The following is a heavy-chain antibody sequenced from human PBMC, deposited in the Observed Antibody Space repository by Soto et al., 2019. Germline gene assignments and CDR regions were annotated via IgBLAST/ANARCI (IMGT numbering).Heavy chain of an antibody. V-gene: IGHV3-11*01. J-gene: IGHJ4*02. Sequence: QVQLLESGGGLVKPGGSLRLSCVASGFTFSDYYLSWIRQAPGKGLEWVSYISPGGDVTYYGDSVKGRFTISRDNTKTSLYLLMNSLTTDDTAVYYCARQLVRGVGATCHWGQGALVSVSS. D-gene: IGHD1-26*01. CDR2: ISPGGDVT. CDR3: ARQLVRGVGATCH. CDR1: GFTFSDYY.